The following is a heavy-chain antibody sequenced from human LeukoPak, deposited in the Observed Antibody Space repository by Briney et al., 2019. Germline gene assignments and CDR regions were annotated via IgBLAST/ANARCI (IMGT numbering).Heavy chain of an antibody. D-gene: IGHD4-23*01. CDR1: GFSISHGYF. Sequence: SETLTLTCVVSGFSISHGYFWGWVRQPPGKGLEWIASIYHDERTYYNASLNSRATISVDTSKNQFSLKLSSVTAADTAVYYCARNTTTVDDRRTFDYWGQGSLVTVSS. CDR3: ARNTTTVDDRRTFDY. CDR2: IYHDERT. V-gene: IGHV4-38-2*01. J-gene: IGHJ4*02.